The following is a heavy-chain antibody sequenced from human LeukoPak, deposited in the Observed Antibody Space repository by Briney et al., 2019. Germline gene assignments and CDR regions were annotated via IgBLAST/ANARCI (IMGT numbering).Heavy chain of an antibody. V-gene: IGHV3-66*01. CDR1: GFSVSTSF. D-gene: IGHD2-15*01. Sequence: GGPLRLSCAASGFSVSTSFMSWVRQAPGKGLEWVSVIYNDGTTYYADSVKGRFTISRDNSKNTLYLQMNSLRAEDTAVYYCAREMVYCSGGSCSDYFDYWGQGTLVTVSS. J-gene: IGHJ4*02. CDR3: AREMVYCSGGSCSDYFDY. CDR2: IYNDGTT.